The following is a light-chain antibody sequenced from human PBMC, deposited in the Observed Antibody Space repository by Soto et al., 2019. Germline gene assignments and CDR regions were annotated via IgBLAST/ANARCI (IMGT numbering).Light chain of an antibody. Sequence: QSVLTQPASVSGSPGQSITISCTGTSSDVGGYNYVSWYQQHTGKAPKLMIYNVSNRPSGVSKRFSGSKSGNTASLTIYGLQDEDDGHYYCSSFTSTNTVLFGGGTKLNV. CDR3: SSFTSTNTVL. J-gene: IGLJ2*01. V-gene: IGLV2-14*01. CDR1: SSDVGGYNY. CDR2: NVS.